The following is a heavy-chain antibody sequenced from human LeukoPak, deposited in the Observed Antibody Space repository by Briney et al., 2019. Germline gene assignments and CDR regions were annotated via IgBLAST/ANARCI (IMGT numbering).Heavy chain of an antibody. V-gene: IGHV4-59*01. D-gene: IGHD2-21*02. CDR3: ARGGDRYGYAVLFDF. CDR1: GGSFSSFH. J-gene: IGHJ4*01. Sequence: SETLSLTCTVSGGSFSSFHWSWIRQPPGKGLEWIGYIHYSGGTNYNPSLKSRVSISVDTSKNQISLNLSSVAAADTAVYYCARGGDRYGYAVLFDFWGQDPWSPSPQ. CDR2: IHYSGGT.